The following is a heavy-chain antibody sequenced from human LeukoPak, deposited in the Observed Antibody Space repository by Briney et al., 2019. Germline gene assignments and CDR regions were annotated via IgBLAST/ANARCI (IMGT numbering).Heavy chain of an antibody. CDR2: INHSGST. Sequence: SETLSLTCAVYGGSFSGYYWSWIRQPPGKGLEWIGEINHSGSTNYNPSLKSRVTMSVDTSKNQFSLKLSSVTAADTAVYYCARYYDFWSGDYYYYGMDVWGQGTTVTVSS. CDR1: GGSFSGYY. V-gene: IGHV4-34*01. J-gene: IGHJ6*02. CDR3: ARYYDFWSGDYYYYGMDV. D-gene: IGHD3-3*01.